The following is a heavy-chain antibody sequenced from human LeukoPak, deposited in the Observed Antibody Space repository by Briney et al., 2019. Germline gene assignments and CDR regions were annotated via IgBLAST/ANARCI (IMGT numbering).Heavy chain of an antibody. CDR2: IDTDGSST. Sequence: GGSLRLSCAASGFTFSSYAMSWVRQAPGKGLVWVSRIDTDGSSTTYADSVKGRFTISRDNAKNTLYLQMNSLRAEDTAVYYCARVGGSSDFDYWGQGTLVTVSS. J-gene: IGHJ4*02. V-gene: IGHV3-74*01. D-gene: IGHD3-10*01. CDR1: GFTFSSYA. CDR3: ARVGGSSDFDY.